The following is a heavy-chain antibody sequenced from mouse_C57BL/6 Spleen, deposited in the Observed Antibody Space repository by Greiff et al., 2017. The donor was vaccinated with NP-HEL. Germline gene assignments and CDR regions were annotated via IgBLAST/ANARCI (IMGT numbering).Heavy chain of an antibody. CDR1: GYAFSSYW. CDR2: IYPGDGDT. Sequence: VQLQQSGAELVKPGASVKISCKASGYAFSSYWMNWVKQRPGKGLEWIGQIYPGDGDTNYNGKFQGKATLTADKSSSTAYMQLSSLTAEDSAVYFCASGTLAAMDYWGQGTSVTVSS. CDR3: ASGTLAAMDY. J-gene: IGHJ4*01. V-gene: IGHV1-80*01. D-gene: IGHD4-1*01.